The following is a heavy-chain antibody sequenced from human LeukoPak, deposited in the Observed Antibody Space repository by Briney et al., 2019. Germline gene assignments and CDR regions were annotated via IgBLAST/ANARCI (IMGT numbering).Heavy chain of an antibody. CDR2: INHIGST. J-gene: IGHJ6*03. D-gene: IGHD3-10*01. Sequence: PSDTLSLTRAVYGGSFSGYYWSWIRQPPGKGLEWIGEINHIGSTNYNPSLKSRVTISVDTSKNQFSMKLSSVTAADTAVYYCARLASKITMVRGVIPAYYYYYYMDVWGKGTTVTISS. CDR3: ARLASKITMVRGVIPAYYYYYYMDV. V-gene: IGHV4-34*01. CDR1: GGSFSGYY.